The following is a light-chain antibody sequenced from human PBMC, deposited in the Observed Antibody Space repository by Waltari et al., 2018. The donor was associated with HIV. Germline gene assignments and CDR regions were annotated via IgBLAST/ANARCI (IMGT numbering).Light chain of an antibody. J-gene: IGLJ3*02. Sequence: QSVLTQPPSASGTPGQRVTIPCSGSSSNIGNNYVYWYHQLPGPAPKLLIYRSNPRPSGVPARGSGSKSGTSASLASRGLRSEDGADYYCAAWDDSLSGPVFGGGTKLTVL. CDR3: AAWDDSLSGPV. V-gene: IGLV1-47*01. CDR1: SSNIGNNY. CDR2: RSN.